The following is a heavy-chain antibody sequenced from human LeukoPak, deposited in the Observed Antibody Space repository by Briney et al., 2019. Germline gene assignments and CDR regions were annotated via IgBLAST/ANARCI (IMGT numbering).Heavy chain of an antibody. V-gene: IGHV4-61*02. CDR2: TYTSGST. Sequence: SETLSLTCTVSGGSISSGSYYWSWIRQPAGKGLEWIGRTYTSGSTNYNPSLKSRVTISVDTSKNQFSLKLSSVTAADTAVYYCARVGGVPANWFDPWGQGTLVTVSS. CDR1: GGSISSGSYY. J-gene: IGHJ5*02. CDR3: ARVGGVPANWFDP. D-gene: IGHD2-2*01.